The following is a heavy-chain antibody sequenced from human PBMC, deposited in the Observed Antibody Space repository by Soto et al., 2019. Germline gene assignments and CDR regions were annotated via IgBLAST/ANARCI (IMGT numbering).Heavy chain of an antibody. D-gene: IGHD1-20*01. CDR1: GGSVDSSY. CDR2: IFSSGPT. CDR3: ARELVSYNSNWFDP. V-gene: IGHV4-4*07. J-gene: IGHJ5*02. Sequence: SETRSLTCSVAGGSVDSSYWTWIRRPAGKGLECIGRIFSSGPTNYNPSLKSRLTLSVDTSKNMISLKLISVTAADTATYYCARELVSYNSNWFDPWGRGTVVTVSS.